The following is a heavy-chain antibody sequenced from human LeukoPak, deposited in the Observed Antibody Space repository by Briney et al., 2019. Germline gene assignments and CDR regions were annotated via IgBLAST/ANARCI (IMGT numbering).Heavy chain of an antibody. CDR1: GYTFTDSY. V-gene: IGHV1-2*02. CDR2: INPNSGAT. Sequence: ASVKVSCKASGYTFTDSYLHWVRQAPGQRLEWMAWINPNSGATKYIQKFQGRVTMTRDTSISTAYMELSRLTSDDTAVYYCARDAVAAGVDYWGQGTLVIVSS. D-gene: IGHD6-25*01. CDR3: ARDAVAAGVDY. J-gene: IGHJ4*02.